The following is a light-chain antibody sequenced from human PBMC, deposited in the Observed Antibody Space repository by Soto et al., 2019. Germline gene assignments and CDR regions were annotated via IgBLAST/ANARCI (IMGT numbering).Light chain of an antibody. CDR1: QRVGGG. Sequence: DIQITHSPSTLSASVGDRVTITCRANQRVGGGLVWYQQKPGKAPKILIYGGSSLESGVPSRFSGSGSGAEFTLTIDSLQPDDFATYYCLQYFTYPFTFGGGTKVDIK. J-gene: IGKJ4*01. V-gene: IGKV1-5*03. CDR3: LQYFTYPFT. CDR2: GGS.